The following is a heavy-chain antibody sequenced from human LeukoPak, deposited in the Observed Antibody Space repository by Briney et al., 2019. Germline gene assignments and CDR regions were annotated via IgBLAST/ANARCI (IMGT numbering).Heavy chain of an antibody. CDR3: AREAPPFYYFDY. Sequence: PGGSLRLSCAASGFTFSSYAMRWVRQAPGKGLEWVAVISYDGSNKYYADSVKGRFTISRDNSKNTLYLQMNSLRAEDTAVYYCAREAPPFYYFDYWGQGTLVTVSS. V-gene: IGHV3-30-3*01. J-gene: IGHJ4*02. CDR2: ISYDGSNK. CDR1: GFTFSSYA.